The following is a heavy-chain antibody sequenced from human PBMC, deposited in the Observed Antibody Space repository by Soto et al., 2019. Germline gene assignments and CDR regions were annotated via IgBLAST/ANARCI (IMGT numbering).Heavy chain of an antibody. CDR1: GGSISGGGYY. D-gene: IGHD6-6*01. Sequence: QVQLQESGPGLVKPSQTLSLTCTVSGGSISGGGYYWSWIRQYPGKGLEWIGNIHFSGSTYYNPSLQSRLTISVDTSENQFSLELSSVTAADTAVYFCARRASSGRDPFDFDLWGQGILVAVSS. V-gene: IGHV4-31*03. CDR3: ARRASSGRDPFDFDL. CDR2: IHFSGST. J-gene: IGHJ4*02.